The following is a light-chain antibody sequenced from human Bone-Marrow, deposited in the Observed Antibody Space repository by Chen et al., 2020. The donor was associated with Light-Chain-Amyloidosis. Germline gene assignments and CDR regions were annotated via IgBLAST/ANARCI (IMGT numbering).Light chain of an antibody. CDR2: DDS. CDR1: NIGSTS. CDR3: QVWDRSSDRPV. V-gene: IGLV3-21*02. J-gene: IGLJ3*02. Sequence: SYVLTQPSSVSVAPGQTATIACGGNNIGSTSVHWYQPTPGQAPLLVVYDDSARPSGFPERFSGSNSGNTATLTISRVEAGDEADYYCQVWDRSSDRPVFGGGTKLTVL.